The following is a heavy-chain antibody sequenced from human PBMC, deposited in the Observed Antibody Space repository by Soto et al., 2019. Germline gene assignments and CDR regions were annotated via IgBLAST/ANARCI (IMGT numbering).Heavy chain of an antibody. J-gene: IGHJ6*02. CDR3: ASTVTVSSTLYYYYYGMDV. Sequence: VQLQESGPGLVKPSQTLSLTCTVSGGSISSGGYYWSWIRQHPGKGLEWIGYIYYSGSTYYNPSLKSRVTISLDTSKNQFSLKLSSVTAADTAVYYCASTVTVSSTLYYYYYGMDVWGQGTTVTVSS. CDR2: IYYSGST. D-gene: IGHD4-17*01. CDR1: GGSISSGGYY. V-gene: IGHV4-31*03.